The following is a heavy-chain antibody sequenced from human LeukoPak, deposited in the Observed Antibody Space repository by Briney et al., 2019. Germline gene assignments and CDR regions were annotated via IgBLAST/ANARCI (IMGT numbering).Heavy chain of an antibody. V-gene: IGHV1-18*01. CDR3: ARRAGCSTSCYSDYYYGMDV. J-gene: IGHJ6*02. CDR2: ISAYNGNT. Sequence: ASVKVSCKASGYTFTGYNIHWVRQAPGQGLEWMGWISAYNGNTNYAQKLQGRVTMTTDTSTSTAYMELRSLRSDDTAVYYCARRAGCSTSCYSDYYYGMDVWGQGTTVTVSS. CDR1: GYTFTGYN. D-gene: IGHD2-2*01.